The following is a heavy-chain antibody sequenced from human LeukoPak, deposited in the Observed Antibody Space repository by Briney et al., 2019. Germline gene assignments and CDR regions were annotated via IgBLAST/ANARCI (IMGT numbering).Heavy chain of an antibody. Sequence: SETLSLTCTVSGGSISSYYWSWIRQPAGKGLEWIGRIYTSGSTNYNPSLKSRVTISVDTSKNQFSLKLSSVTAADTAVYYCARDRPSATRNYYYYMDVWGKGTTVTISS. D-gene: IGHD2-15*01. CDR2: IYTSGST. CDR3: ARDRPSATRNYYYYMDV. CDR1: GGSISSYY. J-gene: IGHJ6*03. V-gene: IGHV4-4*07.